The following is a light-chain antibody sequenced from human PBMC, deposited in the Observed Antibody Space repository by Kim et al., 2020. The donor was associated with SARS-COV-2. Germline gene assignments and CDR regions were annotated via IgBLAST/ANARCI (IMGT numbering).Light chain of an antibody. J-gene: IGKJ1*01. CDR3: QQYASSLPTT. CDR1: QSVSSSY. V-gene: IGKV3-20*01. Sequence: PGERAALACRARQSVSSSYLAWYQQTPGQAPRLLIYGASSRATGIPDRFSRSGSGTDFTSTISRLEPEYFAVNYCQQYASSLPTTFGQGTKVDIK. CDR2: GAS.